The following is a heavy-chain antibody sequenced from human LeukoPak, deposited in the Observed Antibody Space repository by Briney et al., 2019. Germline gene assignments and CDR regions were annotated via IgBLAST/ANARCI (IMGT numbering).Heavy chain of an antibody. CDR1: GYTFTSYA. CDR2: VNAGNGNT. CDR3: ARDGSGSSGWFDY. J-gene: IGHJ4*02. V-gene: IGHV1-3*01. D-gene: IGHD6-19*01. Sequence: ASVKVSCKASGYTFTSYAMHWVRQAPGQRLEWMGWVNAGNGNTKYSQKFQGRVTITRDTSASTAYMELSSLRSEDTAVYYCARDGSGSSGWFDYWGQGTLVTVSS.